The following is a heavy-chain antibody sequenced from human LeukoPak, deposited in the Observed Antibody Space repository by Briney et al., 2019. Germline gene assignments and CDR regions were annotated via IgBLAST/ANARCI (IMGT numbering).Heavy chain of an antibody. CDR1: GFTFSSYA. J-gene: IGHJ4*02. CDR2: ISYDGSNK. D-gene: IGHD6-13*01. Sequence: GGSLRLPCAASGFTFSSYAMHWVRQAPGKGLEWVAVISYDGSNKYYADSVKGRFTISRDNSKDTLYLQMNSLRAEDTAVYYCARSGIAAAGTSDYWGQGTLVTVSS. CDR3: ARSGIAAAGTSDY. V-gene: IGHV3-30-3*01.